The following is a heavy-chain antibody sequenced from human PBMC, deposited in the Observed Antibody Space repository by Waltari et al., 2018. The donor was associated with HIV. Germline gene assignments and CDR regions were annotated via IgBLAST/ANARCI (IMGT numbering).Heavy chain of an antibody. V-gene: IGHV4-38-2*02. J-gene: IGHJ4*02. CDR3: ARDWGLSTGPFDF. CDR1: DSSLVDGYY. CDR2: IYHNGQT. Sequence: QVQLRESGPRLVQILETLSLSCSVSDSSLVDGYYWAWIRKSPGMGLEWIATIYHNGQTAYNPSFGGRVTTSVDISRNRFSLKMTSMRATDTALYFCARDWGLSTGPFDFWGQGIHVTVSS. D-gene: IGHD2-21*01.